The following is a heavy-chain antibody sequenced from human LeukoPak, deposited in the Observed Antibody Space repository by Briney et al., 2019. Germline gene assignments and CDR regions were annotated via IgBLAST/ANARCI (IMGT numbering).Heavy chain of an antibody. D-gene: IGHD3-10*01. CDR1: GFTFSSYS. CDR3: ARESYGSGTFDY. V-gene: IGHV3-21*01. J-gene: IGHJ4*02. CDR2: ISSSSSYI. Sequence: PGGSLRLSCAASGFTFSSYSTNWVRQAPGKGLEWVSSISSSSSYIYYADSVKGRFTISRDNAKNSLYLQMNSLRAEDTAVYYCARESYGSGTFDYWGQGTLVTVSS.